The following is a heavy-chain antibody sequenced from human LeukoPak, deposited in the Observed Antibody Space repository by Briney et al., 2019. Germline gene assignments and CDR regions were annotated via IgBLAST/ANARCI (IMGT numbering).Heavy chain of an antibody. Sequence: SETLSLTCAVYGGSFSGYYWSWIRHPPGKGLEWIGEINHSGRTNYNPSLKSRVTISVDTSKNQFSLKLSSVTAADTAVYYCARAVLQYCSGGSCHPVYYFDYWGQGTLVTVSS. V-gene: IGHV4-34*01. CDR2: INHSGRT. CDR3: ARAVLQYCSGGSCHPVYYFDY. J-gene: IGHJ4*02. D-gene: IGHD2-15*01. CDR1: GGSFSGYY.